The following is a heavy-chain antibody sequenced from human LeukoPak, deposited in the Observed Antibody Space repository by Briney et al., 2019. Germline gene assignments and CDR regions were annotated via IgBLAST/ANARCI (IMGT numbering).Heavy chain of an antibody. J-gene: IGHJ5*02. V-gene: IGHV4-39*07. CDR1: SGSISTSNYY. Sequence: PSETLSLTCTVSSGSISTSNYYWGWVRQPPGKALEWIGNMVYSRSTYYSPSLKSRATISLDTSRHQFSLKLNSVTAAETAVSYCARGGYYGSGNGFRFDPWGEGTLITVSS. D-gene: IGHD3-10*01. CDR3: ARGGYYGSGNGFRFDP. CDR2: MVYSRST.